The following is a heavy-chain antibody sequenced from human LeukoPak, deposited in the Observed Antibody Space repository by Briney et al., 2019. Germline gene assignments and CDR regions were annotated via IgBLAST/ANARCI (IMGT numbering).Heavy chain of an antibody. CDR1: GITFNSYA. D-gene: IGHD2-8*02. V-gene: IGHV3-64D*09. Sequence: GGSRRLSCSALGITFNSYAMHWCRQAPGKGLEYVSSIGTNGISTYYADSVTGRFTISRDNSKNSLYLQMSSLRAEDTAVYYCVKGQEVVYAPTFDYWGQGTLVTVSS. J-gene: IGHJ4*02. CDR3: VKGQEVVYAPTFDY. CDR2: IGTNGIST.